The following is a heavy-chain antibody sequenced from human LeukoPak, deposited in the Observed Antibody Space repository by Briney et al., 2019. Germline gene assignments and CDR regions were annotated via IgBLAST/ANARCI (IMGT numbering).Heavy chain of an antibody. CDR2: ISGSGGST. D-gene: IGHD1-26*01. CDR3: ARDGTRVAGSRFDY. Sequence: PGGSLRLSCAASGFTFSSYAMSWVRQAPGKGLEWVSSISGSGGSTYHADSVKGRFTISRDNSKNTLYLQMNSLRAEDTAVYYCARDGTRVAGSRFDYWGQGTLVTVSS. J-gene: IGHJ4*02. V-gene: IGHV3-23*01. CDR1: GFTFSSYA.